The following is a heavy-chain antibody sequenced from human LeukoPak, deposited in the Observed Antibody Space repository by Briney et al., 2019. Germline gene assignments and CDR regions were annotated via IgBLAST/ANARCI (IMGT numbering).Heavy chain of an antibody. V-gene: IGHV3-30*01. CDR2: ISYDGSNK. D-gene: IGHD5-24*01. CDR1: GFTFSSYA. Sequence: GGSLRLSCAASGFTFSSYAMHWVRQAPGEGLEWVAVISYDGSNKYYADSVKGRFTISRDNSKNTLYLQMNSLRAEDTAVYYCARDREMATMGGPFDYWGQGTLVTVSS. CDR3: ARDREMATMGGPFDY. J-gene: IGHJ4*02.